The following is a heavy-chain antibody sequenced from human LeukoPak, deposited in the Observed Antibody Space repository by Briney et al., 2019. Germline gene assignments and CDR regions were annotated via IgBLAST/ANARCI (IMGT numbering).Heavy chain of an antibody. CDR2: ISSSSSYI. CDR1: GFTFSSYS. D-gene: IGHD4-17*01. CDR3: ARSYGDYRDDTFDI. Sequence: GGSLRLSCAASGFTFSSYSMNWVRQAPGKGLEWVSSISSSSSYIYYADSVKGRFTISRDNAKNSLYLQMNSLRAEDTAVYYCARSYGDYRDDTFDIWGQGTMVTVSS. J-gene: IGHJ3*02. V-gene: IGHV3-21*01.